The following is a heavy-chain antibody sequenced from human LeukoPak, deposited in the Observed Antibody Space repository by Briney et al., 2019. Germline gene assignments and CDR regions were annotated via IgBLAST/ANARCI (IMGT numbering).Heavy chain of an antibody. CDR1: GFTFSSYG. CDR2: ISYDGSNK. J-gene: IGHJ6*02. CDR3: AKDLLRYFDWPQGIYYYYGMDV. V-gene: IGHV3-30*18. D-gene: IGHD3-9*01. Sequence: GGSLRLSCAASGFTFSSYGMHWVRQAPGKGLEWVAVISYDGSNKYYADSVKGRFTISRDNSKNTLYLQMNSLRAEDTAVYYCAKDLLRYFDWPQGIYYYYGMDVWGQGTTVTVSS.